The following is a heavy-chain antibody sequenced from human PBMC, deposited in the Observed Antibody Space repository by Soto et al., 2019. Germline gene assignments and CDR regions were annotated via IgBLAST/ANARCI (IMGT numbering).Heavy chain of an antibody. CDR2: ISSSGSNT. Sequence: GGSLRLSCAASGFTFSNYDMSWVRQAPGKGLEWVSGISSSGSNTYYADSVKGRFTISRDNSRNTVILQMNSLRAEDTAEYYCAKDRDDLDYWGQGTLVTVSS. D-gene: IGHD1-1*01. J-gene: IGHJ4*02. CDR1: GFTFSNYD. CDR3: AKDRDDLDY. V-gene: IGHV3-23*01.